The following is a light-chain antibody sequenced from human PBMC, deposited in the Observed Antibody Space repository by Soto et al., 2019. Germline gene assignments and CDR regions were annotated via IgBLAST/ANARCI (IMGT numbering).Light chain of an antibody. J-gene: IGKJ1*01. CDR3: QQYNDWPGGT. CDR2: GGS. CDR1: QSVSSY. V-gene: IGKV3-15*01. Sequence: EIVMTQSPATLSVSPGERATLSCRASQSVSSYLAWYQQKPGQAPRLLIYGGSTRATGIPARFSGGGSGRHFKLTISGLQSEDFAVYYCQQYNDWPGGTFGQGTKVDI.